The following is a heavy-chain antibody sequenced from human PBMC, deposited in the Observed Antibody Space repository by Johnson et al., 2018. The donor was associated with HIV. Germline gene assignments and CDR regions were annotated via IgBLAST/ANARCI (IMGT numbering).Heavy chain of an antibody. D-gene: IGHD3-22*01. V-gene: IGHV3-13*01. CDR3: ARGRDSSGFNDAFDI. J-gene: IGHJ3*02. CDR1: RFTFDDYA. CDR2: IGTAGDT. Sequence: VQLVESGGGVVQPGRSLRLSCETSRFTFDDYAMHWVRQAPGKGLEWVSAIGTAGDTYYPGSVKGRFTISRENAKNSLYLQMNSLRAGDTAVYYCARGRDSSGFNDAFDIWGQGTMVTVSS.